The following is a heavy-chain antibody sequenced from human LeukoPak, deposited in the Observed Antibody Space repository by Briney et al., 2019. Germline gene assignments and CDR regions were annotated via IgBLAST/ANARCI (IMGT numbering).Heavy chain of an antibody. J-gene: IGHJ4*02. D-gene: IGHD6-19*01. CDR2: IYTSGST. CDR1: GGSISSSSYY. V-gene: IGHV4-61*02. CDR3: ARGDSSGWISRF. Sequence: SETLSLTCTVSGGSISSSSYYWSWIRQPAGKGLEWIGRIYTSGSTNYNPSLKSRVTISVDTSKNQFSLKLSSVTAADTAVYYCARGDSSGWISRFWGQGTLVTVSS.